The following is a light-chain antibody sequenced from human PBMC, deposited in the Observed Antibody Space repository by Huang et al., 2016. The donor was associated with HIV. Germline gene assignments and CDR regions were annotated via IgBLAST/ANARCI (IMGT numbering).Light chain of an antibody. CDR3: QQYNNWPLT. CDR1: QSVSSN. CDR2: GAS. V-gene: IGKV3-15*01. J-gene: IGKJ4*01. Sequence: EIVMTQSPATLSVSPGERATLSCRASQSVSSNLAWFQQKPGQDPRLLIYGASTRATGIPGRFSGSGSGTEFTLTISSLQSEDFAVYYGQQYNNWPLTFGGGTKVEI.